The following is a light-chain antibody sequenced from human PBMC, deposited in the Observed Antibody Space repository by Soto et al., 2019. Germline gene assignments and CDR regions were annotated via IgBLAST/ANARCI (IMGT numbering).Light chain of an antibody. V-gene: IGLV1-44*01. Sequence: QSVLTQPPSASGTPGQRVTISCSGGGSNIGSNSVNWFQQLPGTAPKLLISTTNQRPSGVPDRFSGSKSGTSGSLAISGLQSDDEAEYYCAAWDDCLKGFVFGTGTKLTVL. CDR1: GSNIGSNS. J-gene: IGLJ1*01. CDR2: TTN. CDR3: AAWDDCLKGFV.